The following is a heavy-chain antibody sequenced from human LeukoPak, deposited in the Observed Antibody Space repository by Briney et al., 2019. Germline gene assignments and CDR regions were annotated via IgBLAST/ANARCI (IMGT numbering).Heavy chain of an antibody. CDR2: IYTSGRT. D-gene: IGHD6-6*01. CDR3: ARDPQLGPFDY. J-gene: IGHJ4*02. V-gene: IGHV4-4*07. Sequence: SETLSLTCTVSGGSISSYYWSWIRQPAGKGLEWIGRIYTSGRTNYNPSLKSRVTMSVDTSTKQFSLKLSSVTAAHTAMYYCARDPQLGPFDYWGQGTLVTVSS. CDR1: GGSISSYY.